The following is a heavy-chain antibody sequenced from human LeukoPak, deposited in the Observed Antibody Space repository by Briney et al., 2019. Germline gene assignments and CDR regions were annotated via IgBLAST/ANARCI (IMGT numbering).Heavy chain of an antibody. CDR3: AKDLFYDSSGYYDY. D-gene: IGHD3-22*01. CDR1: GFTFSSYG. Sequence: GRSLRLSCAASGFTFSSYGMHWVRQAPGKGLEWVAVISYDGSNKYYADCVKGRFTISRDNSKNTLYLQMNSLRAEDTAVYYCAKDLFYDSSGYYDYWGQGTLVTVSS. J-gene: IGHJ4*02. V-gene: IGHV3-30*18. CDR2: ISYDGSNK.